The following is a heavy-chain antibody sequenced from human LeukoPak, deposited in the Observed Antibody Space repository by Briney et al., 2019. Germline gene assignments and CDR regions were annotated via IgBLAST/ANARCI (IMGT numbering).Heavy chain of an antibody. Sequence: SETLCLTCTVSGGSISSGDYYWSWIRQPPGKGLEWIGYIHYSGSTHYNPSLKSRVTISVDTSKNQFSLRLTSVTAADTAVYYCARAPDYGANDYWGQGTLVTVSS. V-gene: IGHV4-30-4*01. CDR3: ARAPDYGANDY. CDR2: IHYSGST. J-gene: IGHJ4*02. D-gene: IGHD4-23*01. CDR1: GGSISSGDYY.